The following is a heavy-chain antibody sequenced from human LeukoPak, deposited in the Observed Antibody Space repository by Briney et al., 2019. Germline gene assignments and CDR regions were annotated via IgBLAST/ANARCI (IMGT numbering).Heavy chain of an antibody. CDR1: GFTFSSYS. Sequence: GGSLRLSCAASGFTFSSYSMNWVRQAPGKGLEWVSSISSSSSYIYYADSVKGRLTISRDNAKNSLYLQMNSLRAEDTAVYYCARDVGYCSSTSCYAFDIWGQGTMVTVSS. CDR2: ISSSSSYI. J-gene: IGHJ3*02. D-gene: IGHD2-2*01. CDR3: ARDVGYCSSTSCYAFDI. V-gene: IGHV3-21*01.